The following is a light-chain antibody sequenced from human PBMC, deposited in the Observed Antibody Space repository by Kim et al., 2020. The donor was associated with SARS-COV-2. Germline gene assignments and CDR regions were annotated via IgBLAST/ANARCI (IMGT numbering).Light chain of an antibody. J-gene: IGKJ2*01. V-gene: IGKV3-20*01. CDR3: QQYGNSPYT. CDR2: GAS. CDR1: QSGRTSF. Sequence: LSPGERATLSCRASQSGRTSFLAWHQQRPGQAPRLLIYGASSRDTGIPDRFSGSGSGTDFTLTISRLEPEDFAVYYCQQYGNSPYTFGQGTKLEI.